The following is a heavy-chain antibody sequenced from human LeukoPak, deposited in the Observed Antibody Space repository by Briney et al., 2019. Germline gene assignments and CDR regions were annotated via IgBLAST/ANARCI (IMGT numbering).Heavy chain of an antibody. Sequence: SETLSLTCAGYGGSFSGYYWTWIRQPPGKGLEWIGEIHYSGSATYNPSLKSRVTISVDTSKNQFSLKMNSVTAGDAAVYYCARGQWFRAFWSRGTPVTVSS. CDR2: IHYSGSA. CDR3: ARGQWFRAF. V-gene: IGHV4-34*01. J-gene: IGHJ4*02. D-gene: IGHD3-10*01. CDR1: GGSFSGYY.